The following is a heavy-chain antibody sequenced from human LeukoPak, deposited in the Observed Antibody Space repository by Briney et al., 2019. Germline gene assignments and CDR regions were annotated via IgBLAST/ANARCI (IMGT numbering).Heavy chain of an antibody. CDR3: ARVVADGSGSRLYYYYYMDV. Sequence: SVKVSCKASGGTFSSYAISWVRQAPGQGLEWMGGIIPIFGTANYAQKFQGRVTITADKSTSTAYMELSSLRSEDTAVYYCARVVADGSGSRLYYYYYMDVWGKGTTVTVSS. V-gene: IGHV1-69*06. D-gene: IGHD3-10*01. CDR1: GGTFSSYA. J-gene: IGHJ6*03. CDR2: IIPIFGTA.